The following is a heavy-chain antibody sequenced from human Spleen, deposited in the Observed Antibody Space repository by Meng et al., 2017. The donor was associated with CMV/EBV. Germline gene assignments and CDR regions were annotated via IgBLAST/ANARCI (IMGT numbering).Heavy chain of an antibody. V-gene: IGHV4-30-4*08. CDR2: IYYSGST. Sequence: QVQRQESGPGLLKPSQTLSLTCTVSGGSISSGDYYWSWIRQPPGKGLEWIGYIYYSGSTYYNPSLKSRVTISVDTSKNQFSLKLSSVTAADTAVYYCAGGYSSGWYWFDPWGQGTLVTVSS. CDR3: AGGYSSGWYWFDP. J-gene: IGHJ5*02. D-gene: IGHD6-19*01. CDR1: GGSISSGDYY.